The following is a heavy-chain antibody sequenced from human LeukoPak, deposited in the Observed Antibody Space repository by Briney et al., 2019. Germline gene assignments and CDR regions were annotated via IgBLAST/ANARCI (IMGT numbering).Heavy chain of an antibody. CDR2: ISGSGGST. D-gene: IGHD3-16*01. CDR1: GFTFSSYA. CDR3: AKHMGDSEYYGLDV. V-gene: IGHV3-23*01. J-gene: IGHJ6*02. Sequence: PGGSLRLSCASSGFTFSSYAMSWVHQAPGKGLEWVSSISGSGGSTYYADSVQGRFTISRNSSKNTLYLQMNSLRAEDTAVYYCAKHMGDSEYYGLDVWGQGTTVSVSS.